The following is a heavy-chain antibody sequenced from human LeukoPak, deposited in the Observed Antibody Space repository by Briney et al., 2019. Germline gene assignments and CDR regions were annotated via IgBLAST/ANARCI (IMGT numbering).Heavy chain of an antibody. Sequence: SQTLSLTCAISGDSVSSITAAWNWIRRSPSRGLEWLGRTYYRSKWYNDYGVSVKSRISINSDTSRNQCSLQPDSVTPEDTAVYYCARGVPTAALGYAYRGMDVWGQGTTVTVSS. D-gene: IGHD5-12*01. J-gene: IGHJ6*02. CDR1: GDSVSSITAA. CDR2: TYYRSKWYN. CDR3: ARGVPTAALGYAYRGMDV. V-gene: IGHV6-1*01.